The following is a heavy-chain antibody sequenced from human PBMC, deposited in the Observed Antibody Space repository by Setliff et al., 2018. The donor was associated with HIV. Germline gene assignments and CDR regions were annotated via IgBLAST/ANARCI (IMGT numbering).Heavy chain of an antibody. J-gene: IGHJ6*03. CDR1: GGSISSDSYY. CDR3: ARDKGYYYMDV. Sequence: SETLSLTCNVSGGSISSDSYYWSWIRQPAGKGLEWIGRIYTRGSTNDNPSLKSRITISVDTSNNQFSLRLSSVTAADTAVYYCARDKGYYYMDVWGKGITVTVSS. V-gene: IGHV4-61*02. CDR2: IYTRGST.